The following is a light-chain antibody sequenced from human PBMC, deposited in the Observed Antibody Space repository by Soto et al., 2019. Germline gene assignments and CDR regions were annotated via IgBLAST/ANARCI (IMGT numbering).Light chain of an antibody. Sequence: ELVFTQSPATMSLSLGVSATLSCRASQSVTNYLAWYQQQAGQAPRLLLYETIHRATGIPARFSGSVSGTDFTLTISSLAPEDFAVYYFQHRSHWLITFSQGTRLEIK. CDR1: QSVTNY. V-gene: IGKV3-11*01. CDR2: ETI. J-gene: IGKJ5*01. CDR3: QHRSHWLIT.